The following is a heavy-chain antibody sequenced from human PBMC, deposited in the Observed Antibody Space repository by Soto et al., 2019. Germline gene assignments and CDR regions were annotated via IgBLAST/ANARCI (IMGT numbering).Heavy chain of an antibody. J-gene: IGHJ4*02. D-gene: IGHD1-26*01. CDR3: ASERSAQYFDF. Sequence: QVQLVQSGTVVQRRGSSVKVSCQASGGTFSSHGMAWVRQAPGQGLEWMGGIIPTFGTPKYAPKFQGRVTITPDKTHNTAYMELSSLRSEDTGVYYCASERSAQYFDFWGQGTLITVSS. CDR2: IIPTFGTP. V-gene: IGHV1-69*06. CDR1: GGTFSSHG.